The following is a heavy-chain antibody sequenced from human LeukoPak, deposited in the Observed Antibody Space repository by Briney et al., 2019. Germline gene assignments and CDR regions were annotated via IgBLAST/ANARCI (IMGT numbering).Heavy chain of an antibody. D-gene: IGHD6-6*01. CDR3: ARGGSSYYYGMDV. V-gene: IGHV4-59*01. CDR2: IYYSGST. CDR1: GGSISSYY. J-gene: IGHJ6*02. Sequence: SETLSLTCTVSGGSISSYYWSWIRQRPGKGLEWIGYIYYSGSTNYNPSLKSRVTISVDTSKNQFSLKLSSVTAADTAVYYCARGGSSYYYGMDVWGQGTTVTVSS.